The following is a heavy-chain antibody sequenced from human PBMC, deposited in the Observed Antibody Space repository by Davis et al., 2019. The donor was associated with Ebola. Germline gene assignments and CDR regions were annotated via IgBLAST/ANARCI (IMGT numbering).Heavy chain of an antibody. CDR3: ASTTYYDFWSGYHDDAPPDY. Sequence: PGGSLRLSCAASGFTFSSYSMNWVRQAPGKGLEWVSSISSSSSYIYYADSVKGRFTISRDNAKNSLYLQMNSLRAEDTAVYYCASTTYYDFWSGYHDDAPPDYWGQGTLVTVSS. D-gene: IGHD3-3*01. V-gene: IGHV3-21*01. CDR2: ISSSSSYI. J-gene: IGHJ4*02. CDR1: GFTFSSYS.